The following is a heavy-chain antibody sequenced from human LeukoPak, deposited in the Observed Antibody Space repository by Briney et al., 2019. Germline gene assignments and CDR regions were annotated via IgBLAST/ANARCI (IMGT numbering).Heavy chain of an antibody. CDR2: IYYSGST. V-gene: IGHV4-39*01. Sequence: SETLSLTCTVSGGSISSSSFYWGWIRQPPGKGLEWIGNIYYSGSTYYNPSLKSRVTISVDTSKNQFSLKLSSVTAADTAVYYCARQVRDNNKYYFDYWGQGTLVTVSS. D-gene: IGHD1/OR15-1a*01. CDR3: ARQVRDNNKYYFDY. J-gene: IGHJ4*02. CDR1: GGSISSSSFY.